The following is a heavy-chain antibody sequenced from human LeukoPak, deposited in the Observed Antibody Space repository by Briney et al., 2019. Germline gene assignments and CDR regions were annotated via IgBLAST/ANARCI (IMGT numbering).Heavy chain of an antibody. J-gene: IGHJ4*02. CDR2: INHSGST. Sequence: SETLSLTCAVYGGSFSGYYWSWIRQPPGKGLEWIGEINHSGSTNYNPSLKSRVTISVDTSKNQFSLKLSSVAAADTAVYYCGRGPWDSSTDWGKGTLATVS. CDR1: GGSFSGYY. V-gene: IGHV4-34*01. D-gene: IGHD6-6*01. CDR3: GRGPWDSSTD.